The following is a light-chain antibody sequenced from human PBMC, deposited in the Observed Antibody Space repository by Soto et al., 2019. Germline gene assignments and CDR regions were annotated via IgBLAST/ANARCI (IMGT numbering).Light chain of an antibody. Sequence: QSALTQPASVSGSPGQSITISCTGTRSDVGGYNYVSCYQQHPGKAPKLMIYEVSNRPSGVSNRFSGSKSGNTASLTISGLQAEDEADYYCSSYTSSSTLVFGTGTKVTVL. CDR2: EVS. CDR3: SSYTSSSTLV. V-gene: IGLV2-14*01. J-gene: IGLJ1*01. CDR1: RSDVGGYNY.